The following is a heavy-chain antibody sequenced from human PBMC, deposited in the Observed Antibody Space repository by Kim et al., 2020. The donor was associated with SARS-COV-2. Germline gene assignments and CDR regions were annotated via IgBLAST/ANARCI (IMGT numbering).Heavy chain of an antibody. CDR2: IYSGGAT. V-gene: IGHV3-66*01. D-gene: IGHD3-10*01. J-gene: IGHJ4*02. CDR3: ARSLWFGDNY. CDR1: GFSVSTKF. Sequence: GGSLRLSCAVSGFSVSTKFMSWVRQAPGKGLEWVSVIYSGGATYYADSVKGRFTMSRDNSKNTLSLQMTSLRPEDTAVYYCARSLWFGDNYWGQGTLVTVSS.